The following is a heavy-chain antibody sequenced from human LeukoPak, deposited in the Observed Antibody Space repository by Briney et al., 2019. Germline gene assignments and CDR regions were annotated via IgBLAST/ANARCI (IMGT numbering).Heavy chain of an antibody. D-gene: IGHD5-18*01. CDR2: IYYSGST. CDR3: ARLGIAMGFDY. V-gene: IGHV4-61*08. Sequence: PSQTLSLTCTVSGGSISSGGYYWSWIRQPPGKGLEWIGYIYYSGSTNYNPSLKSRVTISVDTSKNQFSLKLSSVTAADTAVYYCARLGIAMGFDYWGQGTLVTVSS. CDR1: GGSISSGGYY. J-gene: IGHJ4*02.